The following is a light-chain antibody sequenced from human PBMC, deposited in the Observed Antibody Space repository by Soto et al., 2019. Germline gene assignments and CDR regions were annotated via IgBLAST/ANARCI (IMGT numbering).Light chain of an antibody. V-gene: IGLV1-36*01. CDR2: YDD. Sequence: QSVLTQPPSVSEAPRQRVTISCSGSSSNIGNNAVNWYQQLPGKAPKLLIYYDDLLPSGVSDRFSGSKSGTSASLAISGLQTEDEADYYWAAWDDSLNGAVFGGGTKLPVL. CDR1: SSNIGNNA. J-gene: IGLJ3*02. CDR3: AAWDDSLNGAV.